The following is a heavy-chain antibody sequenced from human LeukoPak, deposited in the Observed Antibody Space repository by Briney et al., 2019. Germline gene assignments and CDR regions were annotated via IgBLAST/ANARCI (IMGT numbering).Heavy chain of an antibody. CDR3: ARDGYYYDSSGYYYDYYYMDV. CDR1: GGSISSYY. V-gene: IGHV4-4*09. D-gene: IGHD3-22*01. Sequence: SETLSLTCTVSGGSISSYYWSWIRQPPGKGLEWIGYIYTSGSTNYNPSLKSRVTISVDTSKNQFSLKLSSVTAADTAVYYCARDGYYYDSSGYYYDYYYMDVWGKGTTVTVSS. J-gene: IGHJ6*03. CDR2: IYTSGST.